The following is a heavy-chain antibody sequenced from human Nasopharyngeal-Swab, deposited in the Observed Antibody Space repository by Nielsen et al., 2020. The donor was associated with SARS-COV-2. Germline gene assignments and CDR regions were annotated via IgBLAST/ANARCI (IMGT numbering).Heavy chain of an antibody. CDR3: ASYPLTFGGVWGSDAFDI. D-gene: IGHD3-16*01. V-gene: IGHV4-39*01. J-gene: IGHJ3*02. CDR2: IYYSGST. Sequence: WIRQPPGKGLEGIGSIYYSGSTYYNPSLKSRVTISVDTSKNQFSLKLSSVTAADTAVYYCASYPLTFGGVWGSDAFDIWGQGTMVTVSS.